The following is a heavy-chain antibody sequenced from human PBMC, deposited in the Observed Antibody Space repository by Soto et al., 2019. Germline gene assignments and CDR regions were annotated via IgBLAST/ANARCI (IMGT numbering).Heavy chain of an antibody. CDR2: IYYSGST. CDR1: GGSISSYY. D-gene: IGHD3-22*01. Sequence: PSETLSLTCTVSGGSISSYYWSWIRQPPGKGLEWIGYIYYSGSTNYNPSLKSRVTISVDTSKNQFSLKLSSVTAADTAVYYCARGRYYDSSGYYSDYWGQGTLVTVSS. V-gene: IGHV4-59*01. J-gene: IGHJ4*02. CDR3: ARGRYYDSSGYYSDY.